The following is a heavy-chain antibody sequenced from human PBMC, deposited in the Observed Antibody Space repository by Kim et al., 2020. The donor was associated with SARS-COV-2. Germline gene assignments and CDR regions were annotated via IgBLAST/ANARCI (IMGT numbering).Heavy chain of an antibody. V-gene: IGHV3-23*01. Sequence: ASGKGRFTTSRDNYKNTLHLQLNSLMAEDTAIYYCAKLDALLWFGAPFDSWGQGTLVTVSS. J-gene: IGHJ4*02. CDR3: AKLDALLWFGAPFDS. D-gene: IGHD3-10*01.